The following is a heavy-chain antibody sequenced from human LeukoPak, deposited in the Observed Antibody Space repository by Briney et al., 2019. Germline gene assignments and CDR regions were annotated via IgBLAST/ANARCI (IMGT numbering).Heavy chain of an antibody. Sequence: SVKVSCKASGGTFISYAISWVRQAPGQGLEWMGGIIPIFGTANYAQKFQGRVTITADESTSTAYVELSSLRSEDTAVYYCARDKVALLWFGESTTVPSGYFDYWGQGTLVTVSS. V-gene: IGHV1-69*13. CDR2: IIPIFGTA. D-gene: IGHD3-10*01. CDR1: GGTFISYA. CDR3: ARDKVALLWFGESTTVPSGYFDY. J-gene: IGHJ4*02.